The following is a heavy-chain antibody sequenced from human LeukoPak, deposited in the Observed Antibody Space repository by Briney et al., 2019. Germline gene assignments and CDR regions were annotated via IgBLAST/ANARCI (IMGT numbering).Heavy chain of an antibody. D-gene: IGHD3-22*01. CDR2: INSDGSGT. CDR3: ANYPSNNNGYGDY. CDR1: GFTFSTYW. V-gene: IGHV3-74*01. Sequence: GGSLRLSCAASGFTFSTYWMHWVRQAPGKGLVWVSRINSDGSGTTYADSVKGRFTISRDDAKNSLYLQMNSLRAEDTAVYYCANYPSNNNGYGDYWGQGTLVTVST. J-gene: IGHJ4*02.